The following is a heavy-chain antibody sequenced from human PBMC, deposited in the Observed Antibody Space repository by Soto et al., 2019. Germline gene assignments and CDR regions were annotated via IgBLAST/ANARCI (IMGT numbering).Heavy chain of an antibody. Sequence: QEQLQESGPGLVKPSETLSLTCTVSGDSLSSYYWSWIRQPPGKGLEWIGCVFDTGSTDYNPALKSRVTKSVDTSKNQFSLRPTSVTAADQAVYYRAGGPIFVLQAPWFDPWGQGTLVTVSS. D-gene: IGHD2-8*01. CDR3: AGGPIFVLQAPWFDP. CDR1: GDSLSSYY. J-gene: IGHJ5*02. CDR2: VFDTGST. V-gene: IGHV4-59*01.